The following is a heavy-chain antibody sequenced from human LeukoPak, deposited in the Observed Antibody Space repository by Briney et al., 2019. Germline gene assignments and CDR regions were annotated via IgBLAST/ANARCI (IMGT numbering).Heavy chain of an antibody. Sequence: PGGSLRLSCAASGFTLSNYGMHWVRQAPGKGLEWVAAIWHDGSRKYYAESVKGRFTISRDNARNTVYVQMDSLRAEDTAVYYCARDEGDSSGYYPGLWGQSTLVTVSS. CDR1: GFTLSNYG. D-gene: IGHD3-22*01. V-gene: IGHV3-33*01. CDR2: IWHDGSRK. CDR3: ARDEGDSSGYYPGL. J-gene: IGHJ1*01.